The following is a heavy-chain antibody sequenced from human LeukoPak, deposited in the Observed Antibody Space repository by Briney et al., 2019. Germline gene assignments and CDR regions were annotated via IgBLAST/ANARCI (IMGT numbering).Heavy chain of an antibody. V-gene: IGHV3-7*01. J-gene: IGHJ4*02. Sequence: PGGSLRLSCAASGFTFSSYWMSWVRQAPGKGQEWVANIKQDGSEKYYVDSVKGRFTISRDNAKNSLYLQMNSLRAEDTAVYYCARDGVLRYFDWLLPDFDYWGQGTLVTVSS. CDR2: IKQDGSEK. CDR3: ARDGVLRYFDWLLPDFDY. D-gene: IGHD3-9*01. CDR1: GFTFSSYW.